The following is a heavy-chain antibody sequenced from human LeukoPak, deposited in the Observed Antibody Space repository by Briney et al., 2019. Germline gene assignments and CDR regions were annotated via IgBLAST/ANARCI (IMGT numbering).Heavy chain of an antibody. CDR2: IFYTGKT. CDR3: ARVFDS. V-gene: IGHV4-39*07. CDR1: GGSVYTSDYY. J-gene: IGHJ4*02. Sequence: SETLSLTCTVSGGSVYTSDYYWGWVRQPPGKGPEWIGDIFYTGKTNYNPSLKSRVSISIHTSKNQFSLKLTSVTAADTAVYYCARVFDSWGQGTLVTVSS.